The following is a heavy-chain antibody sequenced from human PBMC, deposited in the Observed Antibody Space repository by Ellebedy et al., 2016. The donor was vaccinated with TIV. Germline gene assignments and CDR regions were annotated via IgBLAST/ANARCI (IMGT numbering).Heavy chain of an antibody. CDR2: IYYSGST. V-gene: IGHV4-59*08. J-gene: IGHJ6*02. CDR1: GGSISSYY. Sequence: SETLSLTCTVSGGSISSYYWSWIRQPPGKGLEWIGYIYYSGSTNYNPSLKSRVTISVDTSKNQISLRLNSVTAADTAVYYCARVSGITIFGVVTPSYYYGMDVWGQGTTVTVSS. D-gene: IGHD3-3*01. CDR3: ARVSGITIFGVVTPSYYYGMDV.